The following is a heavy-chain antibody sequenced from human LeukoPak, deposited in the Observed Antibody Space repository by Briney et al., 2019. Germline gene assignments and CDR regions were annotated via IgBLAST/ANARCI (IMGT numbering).Heavy chain of an antibody. CDR3: ARERRDGYKVYFDY. Sequence: PSETLSLTCTVSGASINSYYWSWIRQPPGKGLEWIGYIYSSGSTNYNPSLKSRVTISVDTSKNQFSLKLTSMTAADTAVYYCARERRDGYKVYFDYWGQGTLVTVSS. V-gene: IGHV4-59*01. D-gene: IGHD5-24*01. J-gene: IGHJ4*02. CDR2: IYSSGST. CDR1: GASINSYY.